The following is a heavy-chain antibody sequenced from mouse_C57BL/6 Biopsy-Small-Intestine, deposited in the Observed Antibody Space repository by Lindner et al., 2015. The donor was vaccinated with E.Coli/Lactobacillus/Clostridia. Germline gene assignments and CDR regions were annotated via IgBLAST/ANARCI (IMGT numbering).Heavy chain of an antibody. CDR2: IRPSNYET. J-gene: IGHJ3*01. V-gene: IGHV1-53*01. Sequence: SVKVSCKASGYTFISYYIHWVRQAPGQGLEWMGRIRPSNYETIYSQKFQGRITMTRDTSTSTVYMEVSSLRSEDTAVYYCARDGNYHNFDYWGQGTLVTVS. CDR3: ARDGNYHNFDY. CDR1: GYTFISYY. D-gene: IGHD6-1*01.